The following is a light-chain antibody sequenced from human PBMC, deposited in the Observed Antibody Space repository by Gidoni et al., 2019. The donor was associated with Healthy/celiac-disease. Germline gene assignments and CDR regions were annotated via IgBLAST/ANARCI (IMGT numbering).Light chain of an antibody. Sequence: DSQMTQPPASLSAAVGDRVTITCRASQSISSYLNWYQQKPGQAPNLLIYAASSLQSGVPSRFSCSGSGTDFTLTIRSLQPEDFATYYCQQSYTTPFTFGPGTKVDIK. CDR3: QQSYTTPFT. CDR1: QSISSY. J-gene: IGKJ3*01. V-gene: IGKV1-39*01. CDR2: AAS.